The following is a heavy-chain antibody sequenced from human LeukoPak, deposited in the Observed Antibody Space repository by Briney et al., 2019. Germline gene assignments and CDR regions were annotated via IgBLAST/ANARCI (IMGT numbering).Heavy chain of an antibody. CDR3: ARGRDYGGDRGYFDY. CDR2: IKQDGSEK. J-gene: IGHJ4*02. D-gene: IGHD4-23*01. Sequence: GGSLRLSCAASGFTFSSYWMTWVRQAPGKGLEWVANIKQDGSEKYYVDSVKGRFTISRDNAKNSLYLQMNSLRAEDTAVFYCARGRDYGGDRGYFDYWGQGTLVTVSS. CDR1: GFTFSSYW. V-gene: IGHV3-7*04.